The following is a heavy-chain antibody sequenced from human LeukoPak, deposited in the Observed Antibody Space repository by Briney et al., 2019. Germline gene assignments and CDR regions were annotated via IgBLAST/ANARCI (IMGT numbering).Heavy chain of an antibody. CDR2: ISGSGGST. D-gene: IGHD3-3*01. Sequence: GGSLRLSCAASGFTFSSYAMSWVRQAPGKGLEWVSAISGSGGSTYYADSVKGRFTISRDNSKNALYLQMNSLRAEDTAVYYCAKRWGDITIFGVVIAADLYYYMDVWGKGTTVTVSS. CDR3: AKRWGDITIFGVVIAADLYYYMDV. V-gene: IGHV3-23*01. J-gene: IGHJ6*03. CDR1: GFTFSSYA.